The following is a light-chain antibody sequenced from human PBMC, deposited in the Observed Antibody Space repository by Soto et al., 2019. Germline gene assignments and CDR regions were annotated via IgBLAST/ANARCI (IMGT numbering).Light chain of an antibody. V-gene: IGKV3-15*01. CDR3: QQYNNWPRT. J-gene: IGKJ1*01. Sequence: EIVMTQSPATLSVSPGERATLSCRASQSVSSNLAWYQQKPGQAPRLLIYGASTRATSIPARFSGSGSGTEFTLTSSILPSEDVVVYYCQQYNNWPRTFGQGTKVEIK. CDR1: QSVSSN. CDR2: GAS.